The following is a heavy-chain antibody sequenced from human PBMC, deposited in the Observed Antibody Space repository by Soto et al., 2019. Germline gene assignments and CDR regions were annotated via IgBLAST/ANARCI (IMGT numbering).Heavy chain of an antibody. Sequence: QVQLVHSGMEVKKPGSSWRASCKAPGGTFRINPINGCRRPPGQGLEWMGSIFPLTDIPDYAQNFQARLTISADKSTSTAYMELSSLTSDDTAMYFCARGPLVVLNYFESWGQGTLVTVSS. CDR1: GGTFRINP. V-gene: IGHV1-69*04. J-gene: IGHJ4*02. CDR2: IFPLTDIP. CDR3: ARGPLVVLNYFES.